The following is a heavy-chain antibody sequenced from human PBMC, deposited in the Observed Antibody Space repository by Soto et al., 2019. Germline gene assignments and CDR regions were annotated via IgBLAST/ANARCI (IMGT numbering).Heavy chain of an antibody. J-gene: IGHJ6*02. CDR1: GLTFDDYA. CDR2: ISWNSGSI. V-gene: IGHV3-9*01. CDR3: AKDTRVGTGYSYGLGYYYGMDV. D-gene: IGHD5-18*01. Sequence: GGSLRLSCAASGLTFDDYAMHWVRQAPGKGLEWVSGISWNSGSIGYADSVKGRFTISRDNAKNSLYLQMNSLRAEDTALYYCAKDTRVGTGYSYGLGYYYGMDVWGQGTTVTVSS.